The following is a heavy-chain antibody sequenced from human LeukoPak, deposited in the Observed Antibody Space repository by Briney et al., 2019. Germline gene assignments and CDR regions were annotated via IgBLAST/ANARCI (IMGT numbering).Heavy chain of an antibody. CDR1: GGSISSYY. Sequence: SETLSLTCTVSGGSISSYYWSWIRQPPGKGLEWIGYIYYSGSTNYNPSLKSRVTISVDTSKNQFSLKLSSVTAADTAVYYCAGGRITVVRGVIRYFDSWGQGTLVTVSS. CDR3: AGGRITVVRGVIRYFDS. V-gene: IGHV4-59*12. CDR2: IYYSGST. D-gene: IGHD3-10*01. J-gene: IGHJ4*02.